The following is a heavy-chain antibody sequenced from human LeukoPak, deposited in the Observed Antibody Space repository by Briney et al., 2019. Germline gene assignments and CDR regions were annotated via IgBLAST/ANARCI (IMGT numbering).Heavy chain of an antibody. V-gene: IGHV4-4*07. CDR2: IYTSGST. CDR1: GGSISTYY. D-gene: IGHD1/OR15-1a*01. CDR3: ARGTVPNAFDI. Sequence: SETLSLTCTVSGGSISTYYWSWIRQPAGKGLEWIGRIYTSGSTNYNPSLKSRATMSVDTSKNQFSLKLSSVTAADTAVYFCARGTVPNAFDIWGQGTMVTVS. J-gene: IGHJ3*02.